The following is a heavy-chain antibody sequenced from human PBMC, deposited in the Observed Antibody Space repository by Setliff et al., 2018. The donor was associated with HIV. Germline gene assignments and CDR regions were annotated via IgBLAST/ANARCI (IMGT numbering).Heavy chain of an antibody. Sequence: GGSLRLSCGASGFTFSTSTMNWVRQAPGKGLEWVAVIWYDGSSTSYADSVKGRFTISRDNAKNTLYLQMNSLRAEDTAVYYCARGEHFWSGYYPGPSYDYWGQGTLVTSPQ. D-gene: IGHD3-3*02. J-gene: IGHJ4*02. CDR1: GFTFSTST. V-gene: IGHV3-30*04. CDR3: ARGEHFWSGYYPGPSYDY. CDR2: IWYDGSST.